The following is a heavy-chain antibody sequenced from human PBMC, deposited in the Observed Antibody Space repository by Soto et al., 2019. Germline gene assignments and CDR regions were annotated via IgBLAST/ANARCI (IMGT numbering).Heavy chain of an antibody. J-gene: IGHJ6*02. V-gene: IGHV1-2*04. Sequence: DSVKVSCKASGYTLTGYYMHWVRQAPGQGLEWMGWINPNSGGTNYAQKFQGWVTMTRDTSISTAYMELSRLRSDDTAVYYCAREIIAAAGVNYYYYGMDVWGQGTTVTVSS. D-gene: IGHD6-13*01. CDR2: INPNSGGT. CDR3: AREIIAAAGVNYYYYGMDV. CDR1: GYTLTGYY.